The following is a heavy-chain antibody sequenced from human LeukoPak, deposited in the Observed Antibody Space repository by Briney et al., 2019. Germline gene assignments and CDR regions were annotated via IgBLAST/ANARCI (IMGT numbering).Heavy chain of an antibody. CDR2: IKQDGSEK. J-gene: IGHJ6*02. D-gene: IGHD3-10*01. CDR3: GLIFYGSGNYGMDV. V-gene: IGHV3-7*01. Sequence: GGSLRLSCAASGFTLNNYGMSWVRQAPGKGLEWVANIKQDGSEKYYVDSVKGRFTISRDNSKNTLYLQMNSLRAEDTAVYYCGLIFYGSGNYGMDVWGQGTTVTVSS. CDR1: GFTLNNYG.